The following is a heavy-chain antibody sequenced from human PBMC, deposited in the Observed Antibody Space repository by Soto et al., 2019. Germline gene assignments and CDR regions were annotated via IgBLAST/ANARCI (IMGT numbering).Heavy chain of an antibody. CDR1: GFTFTFSDYA. V-gene: IGHV3-23*01. D-gene: IGHD2-2*01. Sequence: EVQVLESGGGLVQPGGSLRLSCAVSGFTFTFSDYAVSWVRQAPGKGLEWVSGLSGSGGGIYYADSVKGRFTISRDNSKNTLYLQMSSLRAEDTAVYYCARDVISACGSSTSCHRWAYNSFDPWGQGTLVTVSS. J-gene: IGHJ5*02. CDR2: LSGSGGGI. CDR3: ARDVISACGSSTSCHRWAYNSFDP.